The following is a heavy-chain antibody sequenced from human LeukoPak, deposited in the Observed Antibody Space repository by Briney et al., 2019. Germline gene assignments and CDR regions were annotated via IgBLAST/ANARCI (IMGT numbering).Heavy chain of an antibody. D-gene: IGHD2-2*01. CDR1: GYTFTSYY. J-gene: IGHJ6*03. CDR2: INPSGGST. Sequence: ASVKVSCKASGYTFTSYYMHWVRQAPGQGLEWMGIINPSGGSTNYAQKFQGRVTITTDESTSTAYMELSSLRSEDTAVYYCASSFSTTEYYYYYMDVWGKGTTVTVSS. V-gene: IGHV1-46*01. CDR3: ASSFSTTEYYYYYMDV.